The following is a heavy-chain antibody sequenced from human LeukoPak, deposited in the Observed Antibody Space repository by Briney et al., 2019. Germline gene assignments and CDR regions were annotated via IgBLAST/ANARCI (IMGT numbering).Heavy chain of an antibody. CDR1: GYTFTAYY. CDR2: INPNSGGT. J-gene: IGHJ3*02. Sequence: GASVKLSCKACGYTFTAYYMHWVRQAPGQGPEWLGWINPNSGGTTYPQRFQGRVTLTTDTSISTAYLELSSLTSDDTAVYYCARDWLSGSFDAFDIWGQGTMVTVSS. V-gene: IGHV1-2*02. D-gene: IGHD6-19*01. CDR3: ARDWLSGSFDAFDI.